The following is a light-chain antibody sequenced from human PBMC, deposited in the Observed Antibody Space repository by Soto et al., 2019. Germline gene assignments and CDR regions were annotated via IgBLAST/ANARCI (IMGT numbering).Light chain of an antibody. J-gene: IGLJ2*01. CDR1: SGDVGGYKY. V-gene: IGLV2-14*01. CDR2: EVS. CDR3: SSYTSSSTVI. Sequence: QSALTQPASVSGSPGQSITISCTGTSGDVGGYKYVAWYQQHPGKAPKLMIYEVSNRPSGVSDRFSGSKSVNTASLTISGLQAEDEADYFCSSYTSSSTVIFGGGTKVTVL.